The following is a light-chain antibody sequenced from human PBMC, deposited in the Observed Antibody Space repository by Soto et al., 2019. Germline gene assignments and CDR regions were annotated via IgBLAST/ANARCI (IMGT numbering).Light chain of an antibody. CDR1: QSLSGY. V-gene: IGKV3-11*01. Sequence: EIVLTRPPATLSLSLGERATLSCRASQSLSGYLAWYQQRPGQAPRLLFYDASHRATGIPARFTGSGSGTDFTLIISRLEPEDSAVYYCQDRGNWPIFTFGGGTKVDIK. J-gene: IGKJ4*01. CDR3: QDRGNWPIFT. CDR2: DAS.